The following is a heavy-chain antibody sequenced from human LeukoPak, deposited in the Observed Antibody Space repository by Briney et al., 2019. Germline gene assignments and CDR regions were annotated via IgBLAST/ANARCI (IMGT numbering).Heavy chain of an antibody. CDR1: GFTFSSYA. CDR2: ISYDGSNK. V-gene: IGHV3-30-3*01. D-gene: IGHD4-23*01. CDR3: ARGSTPRPDY. Sequence: GRSLRLSCAASGFTFSSYAMHWVRQAPGKWLEWVAVISYDGSNKYYADSVKGRFTISRDNSKNTLYLQMNSLRAEDTAVYYCARGSTPRPDYWGQGTLVTVSS. J-gene: IGHJ4*02.